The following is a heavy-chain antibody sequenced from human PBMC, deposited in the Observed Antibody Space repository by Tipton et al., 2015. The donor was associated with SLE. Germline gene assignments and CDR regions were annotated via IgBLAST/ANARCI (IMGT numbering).Heavy chain of an antibody. Sequence: TLSLTCTVSGGPLNTTSYFWGWIRQPPGKGLEWIGSIYYSGSTDYNPSLKSRVTISVDTSKNHFSLNLTSATAADTAVYYCARRPVGSTLDYWGQGTLVTVSS. V-gene: IGHV4-39*01. J-gene: IGHJ4*02. CDR2: IYYSGST. D-gene: IGHD1-26*01. CDR3: ARRPVGSTLDY. CDR1: GGPLNTTSYF.